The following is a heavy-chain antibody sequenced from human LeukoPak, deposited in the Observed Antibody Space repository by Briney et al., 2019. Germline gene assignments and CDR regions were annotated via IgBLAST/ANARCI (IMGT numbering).Heavy chain of an antibody. CDR2: ISTSSSYI. J-gene: IGHJ6*03. CDR3: ARVAVAGNRYYYYYMDV. D-gene: IGHD6-19*01. Sequence: GGSLRLSCAASGFTLSSYSMNWVRQAPGKGLEWVSSISTSSSYIYYADSVKGRFTISRDNAKNSLYLQMNSLRAEDTGVYYCARVAVAGNRYYYYYMDVWGKGTTATVSS. CDR1: GFTLSSYS. V-gene: IGHV3-21*01.